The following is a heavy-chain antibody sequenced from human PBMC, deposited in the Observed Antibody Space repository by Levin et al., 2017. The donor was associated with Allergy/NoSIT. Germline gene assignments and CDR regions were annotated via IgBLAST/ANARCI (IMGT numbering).Heavy chain of an antibody. Sequence: ASVKVSCKASGFTFKNSAVQWVRQARGERLEWIGWIVVGSGNTNYAQEFQETVTITRDMSTSTVYMELSSLRSEDTAVYYCAAGYSYGYVFNIWGQGTMVTVSS. CDR1: GFTFKNSA. CDR2: IVVGSGNT. V-gene: IGHV1-58*01. J-gene: IGHJ3*02. D-gene: IGHD5-18*01. CDR3: AAGYSYGYVFNI.